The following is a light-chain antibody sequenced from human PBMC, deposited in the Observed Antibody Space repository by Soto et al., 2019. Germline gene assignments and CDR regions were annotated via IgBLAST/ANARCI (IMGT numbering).Light chain of an antibody. V-gene: IGLV1-40*01. CDR1: SSNIGAGYD. Sequence: QSVLTLPPSVSGAPGQRVTISCTGSSSNIGAGYDVHWYQQLPGTAPKLLIYGNSNRPSGVPDRFSGSKSGTSASLAITGLQAEDEADYYRQSYDSSPSGYVFGTGTKVTVL. J-gene: IGLJ1*01. CDR2: GNS. CDR3: QSYDSSPSGYV.